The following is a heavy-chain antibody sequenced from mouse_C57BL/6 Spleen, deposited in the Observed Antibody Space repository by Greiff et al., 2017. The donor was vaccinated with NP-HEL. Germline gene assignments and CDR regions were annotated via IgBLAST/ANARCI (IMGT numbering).Heavy chain of an antibody. CDR3: ARAGITTVDWYFDV. CDR2: INPNNGGT. CDR1: GYTFTDYY. D-gene: IGHD1-1*01. J-gene: IGHJ1*03. Sequence: EVQLQQSGPELVKPGASVKISCKASGYTFTDYYMNWVKQSHGKSLEWIGDINPNNGGTSYNQKFKGKAALTVDKSSSTAYMELRSLTSEDSAVYYCARAGITTVDWYFDVWGTGTTVTVSS. V-gene: IGHV1-26*01.